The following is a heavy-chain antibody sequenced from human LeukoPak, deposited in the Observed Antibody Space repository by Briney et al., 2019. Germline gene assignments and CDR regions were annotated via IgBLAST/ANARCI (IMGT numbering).Heavy chain of an antibody. CDR2: IKKDGSEE. CDR1: GFTFSNYW. Sequence: GGSLRLSCAASGFTFSNYWMSWVRQAPGKGLEWVANIKKDGSEEYYVDSVRGRFTISRDNAENSLHLQMISLRAEDTAVYYCVRDGGRYSYASDWGQGTMVIASS. CDR3: VRDGGRYSYASD. D-gene: IGHD5-18*01. J-gene: IGHJ3*01. V-gene: IGHV3-7*01.